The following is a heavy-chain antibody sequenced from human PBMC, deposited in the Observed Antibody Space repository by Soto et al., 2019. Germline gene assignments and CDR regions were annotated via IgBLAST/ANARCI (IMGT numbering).Heavy chain of an antibody. CDR2: MNPNSGNT. Sequence: GASVKVSCKASGYTFTSYDINWVRQATGQGLEWMGWMNPNSGNTGYAQKFQGRVTMTRNTSISTAYMELTSLTAADTAVYYCAKGGYNYGFGHFSNWFDPWGQGTLVTVSS. D-gene: IGHD5-18*01. J-gene: IGHJ5*02. CDR1: GYTFTSYD. CDR3: AKGGYNYGFGHFSNWFDP. V-gene: IGHV1-8*01.